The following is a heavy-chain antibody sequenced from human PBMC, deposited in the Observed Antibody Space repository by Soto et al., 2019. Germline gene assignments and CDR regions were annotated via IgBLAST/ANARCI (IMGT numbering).Heavy chain of an antibody. Sequence: LVQSGAEVKNPGASVKVSCKASGYTFNDYGITWVRQAPGQGLEWVGWISTSIGHTNYAHSFQGRVTLTTDTSPATAHMELRGLTSDETAIYYCVRASYCSSGTCTTSFHPWGQGTQVTVST. CDR3: VRASYCSSGTCTTSFHP. J-gene: IGHJ5*02. CDR2: ISTSIGHT. V-gene: IGHV1-18*01. D-gene: IGHD2-15*01. CDR1: GYTFNDYG.